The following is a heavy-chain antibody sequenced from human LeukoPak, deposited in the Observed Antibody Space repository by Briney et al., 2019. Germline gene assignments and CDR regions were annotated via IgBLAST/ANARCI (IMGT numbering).Heavy chain of an antibody. CDR2: IKSKTDGGTT. CDR3: TTAYYVWGSYRRDY. CDR1: GFTFSNAW. V-gene: IGHV3-15*01. D-gene: IGHD3-16*02. J-gene: IGHJ4*02. Sequence: GGSLRLSCAASGFTFSNAWMSWVRQAPGKGLEWVGRIKSKTDGGTTDYAAPVKGRFTISRDDSKNTLYLQMNSLKTEDTAVYYCTTAYYVWGSYRRDYRGQGTLVTVSS.